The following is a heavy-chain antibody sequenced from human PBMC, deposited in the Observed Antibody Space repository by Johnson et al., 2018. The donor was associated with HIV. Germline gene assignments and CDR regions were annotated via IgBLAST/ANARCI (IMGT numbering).Heavy chain of an antibody. CDR3: ASRRAPRRLIVVVTANAVDI. Sequence: QVQLVESGGGVVQPGGSLRLSCATSGFTFSSYGMHWVRQAPGKGLEWVAVISYDGSNKYYADSVKGRFTISRDNSKNTLYLQMNSLRAEDTAVYYCASRRAPRRLIVVVTANAVDIWGQGTMVTVSS. V-gene: IGHV3-30*19. D-gene: IGHD2-21*02. CDR2: ISYDGSNK. CDR1: GFTFSSYG. J-gene: IGHJ3*02.